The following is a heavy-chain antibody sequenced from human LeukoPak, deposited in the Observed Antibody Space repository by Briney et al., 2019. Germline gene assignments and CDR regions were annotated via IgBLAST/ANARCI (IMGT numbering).Heavy chain of an antibody. Sequence: SETLSLTCTVSGGSISSSSYYWGWIRQPPGKGLEWIGRIYYNESTYYNPSLKSRVTISVDRSKNQFSLTLSSVTAADTAVYYCAREVGYNEGNWFDPWGQGTLVTVSS. CDR2: IYYNEST. V-gene: IGHV4-39*07. CDR1: GGSISSSSYY. J-gene: IGHJ5*02. CDR3: AREVGYNEGNWFDP. D-gene: IGHD5-24*01.